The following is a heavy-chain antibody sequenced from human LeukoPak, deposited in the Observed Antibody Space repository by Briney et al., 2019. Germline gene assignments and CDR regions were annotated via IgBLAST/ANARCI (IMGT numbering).Heavy chain of an antibody. CDR3: AKSNLKYYFDS. D-gene: IGHD6-6*01. J-gene: IGHJ4*02. CDR2: ISGSGGTA. V-gene: IGHV3-23*01. Sequence: SLISGSGGTAYYAASVKGRFTVSRDNSKNTLYLQMNSLRAEDTAVYYCAKSNLKYYFDSWGQGTLVTVSS.